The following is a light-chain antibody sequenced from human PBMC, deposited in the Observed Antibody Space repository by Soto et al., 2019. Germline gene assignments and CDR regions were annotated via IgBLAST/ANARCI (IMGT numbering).Light chain of an antibody. CDR2: DTS. CDR1: QSVSSSY. Sequence: EIVLTQSPGTLSLSQGARATLSCRASQSVSSSYLAWYQQKPGQAPRLLIYDTSSRATGIPDRFSGSGSGTDFTLANSRLEPEDFAVYYCQQCGSSPSFGQGTKVELK. V-gene: IGKV3-20*01. J-gene: IGKJ1*01. CDR3: QQCGSSPS.